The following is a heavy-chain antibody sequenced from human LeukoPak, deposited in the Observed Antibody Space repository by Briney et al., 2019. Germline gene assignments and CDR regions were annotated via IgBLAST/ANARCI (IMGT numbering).Heavy chain of an antibody. D-gene: IGHD3-10*01. CDR1: GFTVSSNY. V-gene: IGHV3-53*01. Sequence: GGSLRLSCAASGFTVSSNYMSWVRQAPGRGLEGVSVIYSGGSTYYADSVKGRFTISRENSKNTLYLQMNSLRAEDTAVYYCAREVEYYGSGSYLGYWGQGTLVTVSS. CDR2: IYSGGST. J-gene: IGHJ4*02. CDR3: AREVEYYGSGSYLGY.